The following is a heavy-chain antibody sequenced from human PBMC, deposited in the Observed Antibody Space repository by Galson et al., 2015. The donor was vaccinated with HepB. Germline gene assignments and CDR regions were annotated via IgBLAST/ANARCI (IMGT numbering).Heavy chain of an antibody. Sequence: SLRLSCAASGFTFSSYSMNWVRQAPGKGLEWVSYISSSSSTIYYADSVKGRFTISRDNAKNSLYLQMNSLRAEDTAVYYCARDHGPGLSSTPFDYWGQGTLVTVSS. CDR1: GFTFSSYS. J-gene: IGHJ4*02. D-gene: IGHD3-16*02. CDR3: ARDHGPGLSSTPFDY. CDR2: ISSSSSTI. V-gene: IGHV3-48*01.